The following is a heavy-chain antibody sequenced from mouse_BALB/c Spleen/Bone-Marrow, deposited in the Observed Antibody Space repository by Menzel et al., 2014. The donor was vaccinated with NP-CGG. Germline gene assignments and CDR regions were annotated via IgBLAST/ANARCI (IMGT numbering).Heavy chain of an antibody. CDR1: GFNIKDTY. Sequence: VQLQQSGTDLVKPEASVKLSCTASGFNIKDTYMHWVKQRPEQGLDWIGRIDPASGNIQYDPKFQGRAAITADTSSNTAYLQLSSLTSEDTAVYYCASLTGTFDYWGQGTPLTVSS. CDR2: IDPASGNI. D-gene: IGHD4-1*01. J-gene: IGHJ2*01. CDR3: ASLTGTFDY. V-gene: IGHV14-3*02.